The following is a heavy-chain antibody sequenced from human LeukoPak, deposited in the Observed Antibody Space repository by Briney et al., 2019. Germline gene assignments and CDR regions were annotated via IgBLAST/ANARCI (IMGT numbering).Heavy chain of an antibody. D-gene: IGHD3-3*01. V-gene: IGHV3-30*02. J-gene: IGHJ4*02. CDR2: IWYDGSNK. CDR3: AKDQRGYYDFWSGREYYFDY. Sequence: GGSLRLSCAASGFTFSSYGMHWVRRAPGKGLEWVAVIWYDGSNKYYADSVKGRFTISRDNSKNTLYLQMNSLRAEDTAVYYCAKDQRGYYDFWSGREYYFDYWGQGTLVTVSS. CDR1: GFTFSSYG.